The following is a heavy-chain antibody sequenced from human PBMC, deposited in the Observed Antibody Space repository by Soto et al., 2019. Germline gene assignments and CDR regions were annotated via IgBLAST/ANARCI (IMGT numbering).Heavy chain of an antibody. Sequence: PSETLSLTCTVSGGSISSSSYYWGWIRQPPGKGLEWIGSIYYSGSTYYSPSLKSRVTISVDTSKNQFSLKLSSVTAADTAVYYCARLEQIVAFYYYGMDVWGQGTTVTVSS. V-gene: IGHV4-39*01. CDR1: GGSISSSSYY. CDR2: IYYSGST. D-gene: IGHD6-6*01. J-gene: IGHJ6*02. CDR3: ARLEQIVAFYYYGMDV.